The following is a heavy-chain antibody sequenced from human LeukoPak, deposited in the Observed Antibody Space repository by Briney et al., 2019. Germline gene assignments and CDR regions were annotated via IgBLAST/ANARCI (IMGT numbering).Heavy chain of an antibody. CDR2: ISSSSSTI. CDR3: ARGPVAFDI. V-gene: IGHV3-48*01. Sequence: GGSLRLSCAASGLTFSSYSMNWVRQAPGKGLEWVSYISSSSSTIYYADSVKGRFTISRDNAKNSLYLQMNSLRAEDTAVYYCARGPVAFDIWGQGTMVTVSS. CDR1: GLTFSSYS. J-gene: IGHJ3*02.